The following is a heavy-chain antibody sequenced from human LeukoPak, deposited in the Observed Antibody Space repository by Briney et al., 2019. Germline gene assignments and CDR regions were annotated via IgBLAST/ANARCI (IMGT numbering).Heavy chain of an antibody. CDR1: GGSFSGYY. V-gene: IGHV4-34*01. D-gene: IGHD6-6*01. Sequence: SETLSLTCAVYGGSFSGYYWSWIRQPPGKGLEWIGEINHSGSTSYNPSLKSRVTISVDTSKNQFSLKLSSVTAADTAVYYCARGRVYSSSSDASRFDYWGQGTLVTVSS. CDR2: INHSGST. J-gene: IGHJ4*02. CDR3: ARGRVYSSSSDASRFDY.